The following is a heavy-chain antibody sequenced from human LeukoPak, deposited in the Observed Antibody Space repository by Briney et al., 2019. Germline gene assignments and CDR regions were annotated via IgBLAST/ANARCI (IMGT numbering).Heavy chain of an antibody. D-gene: IGHD6-13*01. CDR3: ARDSSWYSFDY. J-gene: IGHJ4*02. V-gene: IGHV3-7*01. Sequence: GGSLRLSCAASGLTFSTYWMNWVRQAPGKGLEWVANIKKDGSETYYVDSVKGRFTISRDNAKNSMYLQMNSLRDEDTAVYYCARDSSWYSFDYWGQGTLVTVSS. CDR1: GLTFSTYW. CDR2: IKKDGSET.